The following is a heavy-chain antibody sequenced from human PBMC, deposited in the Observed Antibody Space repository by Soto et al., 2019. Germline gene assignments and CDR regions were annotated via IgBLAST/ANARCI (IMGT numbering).Heavy chain of an antibody. CDR1: GFTFSSYS. Sequence: EVQLVESGGGLVQPGGSLRLSCAASGFTFSSYSMSWFRQAPGKGLEWVSYMSSSSSTTYYADSVKGRFTISRDSAKNSLYLQMNSLRDEDTAVYYCAREERILGATRSYYFDYWGQGTLVTVSS. J-gene: IGHJ4*02. CDR2: MSSSSSTT. V-gene: IGHV3-48*02. D-gene: IGHD1-26*01. CDR3: AREERILGATRSYYFDY.